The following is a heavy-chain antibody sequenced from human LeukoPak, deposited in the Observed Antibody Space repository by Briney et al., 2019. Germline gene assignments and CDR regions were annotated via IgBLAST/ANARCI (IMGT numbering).Heavy chain of an antibody. CDR2: ISWDGGST. J-gene: IGHJ4*02. V-gene: IGHV3-43*01. Sequence: PGGSLRLSCAASGFTFDDYTMHWVRQAPGKGLEWVSLISWDGGSTYYADSVKGRFAISRDNSKNSLYLQMNSLRTEDTALYYCAKVGLPRYSSSWLNYWGQGTLVTVSS. CDR1: GFTFDDYT. D-gene: IGHD6-13*01. CDR3: AKVGLPRYSSSWLNY.